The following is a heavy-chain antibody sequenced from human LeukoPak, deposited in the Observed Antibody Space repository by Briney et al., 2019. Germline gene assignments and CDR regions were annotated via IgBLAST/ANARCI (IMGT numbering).Heavy chain of an antibody. Sequence: PGGSLRLSCPASGFTFSSYWMSWVRQAPGKGLEWVANIKQDGSEKYYVDSVKGRFTISRDNAKNSLYLQMNSLRAEDTAVYYCARATEYYCSSTSCYVGPFDYWGQGTLVTVSS. CDR2: IKQDGSEK. V-gene: IGHV3-7*01. J-gene: IGHJ4*02. CDR1: GFTFSSYW. CDR3: ARATEYYCSSTSCYVGPFDY. D-gene: IGHD2-2*01.